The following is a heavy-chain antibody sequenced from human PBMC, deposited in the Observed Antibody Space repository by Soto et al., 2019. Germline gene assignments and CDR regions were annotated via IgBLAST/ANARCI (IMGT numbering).Heavy chain of an antibody. J-gene: IGHJ6*03. V-gene: IGHV3-21*01. CDR1: GFTFSSYS. D-gene: IGHD6-19*01. CDR3: AREVSGSSGWYERYYYMDV. CDR2: ISSSSSYI. Sequence: GGSLRLSCAASGFTFSSYSMNWVRQAPGKGLEWVSSISSSSSYIYYADSVKGRFTISRDNAKNSLYLQMNSLRAEDTAVYYCAREVSGSSGWYERYYYMDVWGKGTTVTVSS.